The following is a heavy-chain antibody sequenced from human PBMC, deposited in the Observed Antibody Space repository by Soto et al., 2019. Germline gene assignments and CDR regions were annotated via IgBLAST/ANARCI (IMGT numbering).Heavy chain of an antibody. CDR3: ATETGQRSGDDFWSGYHYPPGDYYGMDV. Sequence: ASVKVSCKVCGYTLTELSMHWVRQAPGKGLEWMGGFDPEDGETIYAQKFQGRVTMTEDTSTDTAYMELSSLRSEDTAVYYCATETGQRSGDDFWSGYHYPPGDYYGMDVWGQGTTVTVSS. J-gene: IGHJ6*02. CDR2: FDPEDGET. D-gene: IGHD3-3*01. V-gene: IGHV1-24*01. CDR1: GYTLTELS.